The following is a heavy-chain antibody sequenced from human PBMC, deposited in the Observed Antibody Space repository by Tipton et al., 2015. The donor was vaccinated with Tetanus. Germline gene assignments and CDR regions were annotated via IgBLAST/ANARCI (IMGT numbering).Heavy chain of an antibody. CDR2: VDRSGTT. V-gene: IGHV4-59*01. CDR1: GGSMSNNY. J-gene: IGHJ6*02. Sequence: TLSLTCTVSGGSMSNNYWSWIRQPPGKGLEWIGRVDRSGTTTYNPSLKSGVTISLDTSKNQFSLKLTSVSAADTAVYYCARLAGHSMDVVDYYYFGMDVWGQGTKVTVSS. D-gene: IGHD2-21*01. CDR3: ARLAGHSMDVVDYYYFGMDV.